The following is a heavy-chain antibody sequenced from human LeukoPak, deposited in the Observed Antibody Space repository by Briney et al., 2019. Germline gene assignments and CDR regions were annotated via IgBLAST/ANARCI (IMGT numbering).Heavy chain of an antibody. D-gene: IGHD3-10*01. Sequence: SETLSLTCTVSGGSISSGDYYWSWIRQPPGKGLEWIGYIYNSGNTFYNPSLQSQVTISVDTSENQFSLKLSFVTAADTAVYYCARDRRDVRGVTDCWGQGTLVTVSS. CDR3: ARDRRDVRGVTDC. J-gene: IGHJ4*02. CDR1: GGSISSGDYY. V-gene: IGHV4-30-4*01. CDR2: IYNSGNT.